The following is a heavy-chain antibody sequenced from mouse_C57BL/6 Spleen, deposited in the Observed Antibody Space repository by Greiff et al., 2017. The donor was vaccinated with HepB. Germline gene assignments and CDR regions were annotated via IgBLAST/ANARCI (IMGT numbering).Heavy chain of an antibody. D-gene: IGHD2-2*01. V-gene: IGHV5-16*01. CDR2: INYDGSST. Sequence: VQLVESEGGLVQPGSSMKLSCTASGFTFSDYYMAWVRQVPEKGLEWVANINYDGSSTYYLDSLKSRFIISRDNAKNILYLQMSSLKSEDTATYYCARDRYGYGSYWYFDVWGTGTTVTVSS. CDR3: ARDRYGYGSYWYFDV. CDR1: GFTFSDYY. J-gene: IGHJ1*03.